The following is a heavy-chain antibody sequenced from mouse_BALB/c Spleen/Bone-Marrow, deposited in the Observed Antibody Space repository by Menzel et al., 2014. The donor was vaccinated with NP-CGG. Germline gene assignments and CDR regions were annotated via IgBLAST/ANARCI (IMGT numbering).Heavy chain of an antibody. D-gene: IGHD4-1*01. CDR2: IRSKSNNYAT. CDR1: GFTFNTNA. CDR3: VRDPSNWERAMDY. V-gene: IGHV10S3*01. J-gene: IGHJ4*01. Sequence: DVMLVESGGGLVQPKGSLKLSCAASGFTFNTNAMNWVRQAPGKGLEWVARIRSKSNNYATYYADSVKDRFTISRDDSQSMLYQQMNNMKTEDTAMYHCVRDPSNWERAMDYWGQGTSVTISS.